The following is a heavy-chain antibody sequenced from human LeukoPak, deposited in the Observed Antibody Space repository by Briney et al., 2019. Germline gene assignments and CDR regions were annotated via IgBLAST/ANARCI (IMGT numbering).Heavy chain of an antibody. J-gene: IGHJ4*02. D-gene: IGHD3-9*01. CDR1: GGSISSYY. V-gene: IGHV4-4*07. Sequence: SETLSLTCTVSGGSISSYYWSWIRQPAGKGLEWIGRIYTSGSTNYNPSLKSRVTMSVDTSKNQFSLKVSSVTAADTAVYYCARANYDILTGLASAFDYWGQGTLVTVSS. CDR3: ARANYDILTGLASAFDY. CDR2: IYTSGST.